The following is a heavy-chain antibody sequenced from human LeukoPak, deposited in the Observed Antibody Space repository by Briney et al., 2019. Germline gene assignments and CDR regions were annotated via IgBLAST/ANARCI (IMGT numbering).Heavy chain of an antibody. D-gene: IGHD3-22*01. Sequence: GGSLRLSCTASGFTFGDYAMSWVRQAPGKGLEWVGFIRSKTYGGTTQYAASVKGRFTISRDDSESITYLQMNSLKTDDTAVYYCTEGSSGPYDYWGQGTLVTVSS. CDR1: GFTFGDYA. V-gene: IGHV3-49*04. CDR2: IRSKTYGGTT. CDR3: TEGSSGPYDY. J-gene: IGHJ4*02.